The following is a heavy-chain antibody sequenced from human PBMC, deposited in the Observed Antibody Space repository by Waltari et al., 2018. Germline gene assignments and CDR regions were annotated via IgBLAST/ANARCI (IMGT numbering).Heavy chain of an antibody. J-gene: IGHJ6*03. CDR1: GYTFTTYG. Sequence: QVQLVQSGAEVKKPGASVKVSCKASGYTFTTYGVTWVRQAPGQGLEWVGWINTDNGNTLYAQKRQGRVTLTADTSTTSAYMELRSLTSDDTALYYCARDKGATDWGYYMDVWGTGTTVTVSS. V-gene: IGHV1-18*01. CDR3: ARDKGATDWGYYMDV. CDR2: INTDNGNT. D-gene: IGHD5-12*01.